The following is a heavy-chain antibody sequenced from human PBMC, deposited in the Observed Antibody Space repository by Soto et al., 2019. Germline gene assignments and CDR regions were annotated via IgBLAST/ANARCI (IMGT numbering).Heavy chain of an antibody. CDR3: ARDGDVVVVAATLLHYYYGMDV. CDR1: GFTFSSYG. Sequence: QVQLVESGGGVVQPGRSLRLSCAASGFTFSSYGMHWVRQAPGKGLEWVAVIWYDGSNKYYADSVKGRFTISRDNSKNTLYLQMNSLRAEDTAVYYCARDGDVVVVAATLLHYYYGMDVWGQGTTVTVSS. J-gene: IGHJ6*02. V-gene: IGHV3-33*01. D-gene: IGHD2-15*01. CDR2: IWYDGSNK.